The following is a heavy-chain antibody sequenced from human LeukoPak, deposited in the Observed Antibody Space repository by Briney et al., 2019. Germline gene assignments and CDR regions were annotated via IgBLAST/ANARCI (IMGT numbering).Heavy chain of an antibody. J-gene: IGHJ1*01. CDR2: IHPNSGAA. Sequence: ASVKVSCKTSGYTFTAYYLHWLRQAPGQGPEWMGWIHPNSGAANYSHKFQGRVTLTRDASIGTIYLDISRLTSDDTALYYCARGPYYGSGTYQHWGQGTLVAVSS. CDR3: ARGPYYGSGTYQH. V-gene: IGHV1-2*07. D-gene: IGHD3-10*01. CDR1: GYTFTAYY.